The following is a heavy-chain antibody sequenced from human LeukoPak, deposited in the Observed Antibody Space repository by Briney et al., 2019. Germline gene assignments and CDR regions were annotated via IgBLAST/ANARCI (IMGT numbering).Heavy chain of an antibody. V-gene: IGHV3-48*01. D-gene: IGHD1-7*01. CDR3: ARGNYTLSFDY. J-gene: IGHJ4*02. Sequence: GGSLRLSCAASGFTFSSYSMDWVRQAPGKGLEWVSYISTGSSTIYYADSVKGRFTISRDNSKNTLYLQMNSLRAEDTAVYYCARGNYTLSFDYWGQGTLVTVSS. CDR2: ISTGSSTI. CDR1: GFTFSSYS.